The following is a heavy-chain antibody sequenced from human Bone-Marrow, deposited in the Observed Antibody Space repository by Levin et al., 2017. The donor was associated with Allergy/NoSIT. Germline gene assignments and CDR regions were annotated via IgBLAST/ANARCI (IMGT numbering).Heavy chain of an antibody. Sequence: GGSLRLSCVASGFTSSHYAMTWVRQAPGKGLEWVSTISGSGKNTYYADSVKGRFTISRDNPRNTLYLQLSSLRAEDTAIYYCAKMPPYDFWNNYYMDVWGKGTTVNVSS. J-gene: IGHJ6*03. CDR1: GFTSSHYA. CDR3: AKMPPYDFWNNYYMDV. CDR2: ISGSGKNT. D-gene: IGHD3-3*01. V-gene: IGHV3-23*01.